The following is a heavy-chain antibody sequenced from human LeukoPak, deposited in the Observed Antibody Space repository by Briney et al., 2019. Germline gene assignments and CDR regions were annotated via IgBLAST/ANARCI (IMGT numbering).Heavy chain of an antibody. J-gene: IGHJ4*02. CDR2: IDWDGDK. CDR3: ARTQLRDGELATFHFVH. Sequence: SGPALVKPTQTVTLTCSFSGFSLDTAAMSVSWIRQPPGKAPEWLARIDWDGDKFYSTSLKTRLTISKDTSKSQVVLTLTNMHREDTGTYYCARTQLRDGELATFHFVHWGEGALVTVSS. V-gene: IGHV2-70*17. D-gene: IGHD3-10*01. CDR1: GFSLDTAAMS.